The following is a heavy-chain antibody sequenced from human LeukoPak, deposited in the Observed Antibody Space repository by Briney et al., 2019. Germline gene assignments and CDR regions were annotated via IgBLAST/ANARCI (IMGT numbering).Heavy chain of an antibody. CDR3: ARASYSSGWFDY. J-gene: IGHJ4*02. Sequence: ASETLSLTCTVSGGSISSYYWSWIRQPPGKGLEWIGYIYYSGSTIYNPSLKSRVTISVDTSKNQFSLKLSSVTAAGTAVYYCARASYSSGWFDYWGQGTLVTVSS. CDR1: GGSISSYY. CDR2: IYYSGST. D-gene: IGHD6-19*01. V-gene: IGHV4-59*01.